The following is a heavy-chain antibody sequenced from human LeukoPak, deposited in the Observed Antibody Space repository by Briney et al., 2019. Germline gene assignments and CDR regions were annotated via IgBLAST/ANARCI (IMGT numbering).Heavy chain of an antibody. J-gene: IGHJ4*02. CDR2: ICTSGST. V-gene: IGHV4-4*07. Sequence: SETLSLTCTVSGGSISSYYWSWIRQPAGKGLEWIGRICTSGSTNYNPSLKSRVTMSVDTSKNQFSLKLSSVTAADTAVYYCARANYAILTGYPLPIFDYWGQGTLVTVSS. D-gene: IGHD3-9*01. CDR3: ARANYAILTGYPLPIFDY. CDR1: GGSISSYY.